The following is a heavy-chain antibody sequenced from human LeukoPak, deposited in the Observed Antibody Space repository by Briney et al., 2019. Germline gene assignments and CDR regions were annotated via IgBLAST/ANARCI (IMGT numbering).Heavy chain of an antibody. D-gene: IGHD3-9*01. J-gene: IGHJ4*02. CDR1: GFTFSNYA. Sequence: PGGSLRLSCAASGFTFSNYAMSWVRQAPGKGLEWVSRISGSGGSTHYVDSVKGRFTTSRDNSKNTLYLQMNSLRAEDTAVYYCAKQATGNYGIYDYWGQGTLLTVSS. CDR2: ISGSGGST. CDR3: AKQATGNYGIYDY. V-gene: IGHV3-23*01.